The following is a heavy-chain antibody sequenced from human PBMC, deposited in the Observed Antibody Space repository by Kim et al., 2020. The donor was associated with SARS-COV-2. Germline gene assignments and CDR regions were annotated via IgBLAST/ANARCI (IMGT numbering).Heavy chain of an antibody. D-gene: IGHD7-27*01. CDR2: INWNGGST. J-gene: IGHJ5*02. Sequence: GGSLRLSCAASGFTFDDYGMSWVRQAPGKGLEWVSGINWNGGSTGYADSVKGRFTISRDNAKNSLYLQMNSLRAEDTALYHCARDLSETWGADPGGQGTLVTVSS. CDR3: ARDLSETWGADP. V-gene: IGHV3-20*01. CDR1: GFTFDDYG.